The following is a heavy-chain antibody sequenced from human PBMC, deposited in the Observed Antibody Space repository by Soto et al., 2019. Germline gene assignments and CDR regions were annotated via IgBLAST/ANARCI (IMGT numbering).Heavy chain of an antibody. V-gene: IGHV1-3*05. CDR1: GYTFTSYA. J-gene: IGHJ4*02. CDR3: AIAVAGSLYFDS. Sequence: QVQLVQSGAEEKKPGASVKVSCKASGYTFTSYAMHWVRQAPGQRLEWMGWINAGNGNTKYSQKFQGRVTITRDTSASTAYMELSSLRSEDTAVYYCAIAVAGSLYFDSWGQGTLVTVSS. D-gene: IGHD6-19*01. CDR2: INAGNGNT.